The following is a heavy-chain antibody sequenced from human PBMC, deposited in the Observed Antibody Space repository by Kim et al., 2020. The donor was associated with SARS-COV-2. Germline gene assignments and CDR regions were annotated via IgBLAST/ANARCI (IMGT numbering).Heavy chain of an antibody. V-gene: IGHV4-59*09. Sequence: YYSGSTNYNASLESRVTISVDTSKSQFSLKLSSVTAADTAVYYCARGQTYYSKWGQGTLVIVSS. D-gene: IGHD3-10*01. CDR2: YYSGST. CDR3: ARGQTYYSK. J-gene: IGHJ4*02.